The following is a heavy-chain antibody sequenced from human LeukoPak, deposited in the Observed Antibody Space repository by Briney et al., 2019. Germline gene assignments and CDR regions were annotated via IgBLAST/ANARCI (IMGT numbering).Heavy chain of an antibody. J-gene: IGHJ3*02. Sequence: PGGSLRLSCAASGFTVSSNYMSWVRQAPGKGLEWVSVIYSGGSTYYADSVKGRFTISRDNSKNTLYLQMNSLRAEDTAVYYCATISYENAFVIWGQGTMVTVSS. D-gene: IGHD3-3*01. CDR3: ATISYENAFVI. V-gene: IGHV3-53*01. CDR1: GFTVSSNY. CDR2: IYSGGST.